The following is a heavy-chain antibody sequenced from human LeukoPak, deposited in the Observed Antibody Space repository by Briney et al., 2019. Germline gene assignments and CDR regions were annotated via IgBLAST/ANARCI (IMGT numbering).Heavy chain of an antibody. CDR3: AHTGHYGSGSYYNFRNFDY. Sequence: SGPTLVKPTQTLTLTCTFSGFSLSTSGVGVGWIRQPPGKAPEWLALIYWDDDKRYSPSLKSRLTITKDTSKNQVVLTMTNMDPVDKGTYYRAHTGHYGSGSYYNFRNFDYWGQGTLVTVSS. J-gene: IGHJ4*02. CDR1: GFSLSTSGVG. CDR2: IYWDDDK. D-gene: IGHD3-10*01. V-gene: IGHV2-5*02.